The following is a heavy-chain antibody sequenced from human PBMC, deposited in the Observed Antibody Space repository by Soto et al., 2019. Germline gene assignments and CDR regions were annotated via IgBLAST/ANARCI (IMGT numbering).Heavy chain of an antibody. J-gene: IGHJ4*02. CDR2: ISSSLGHA. V-gene: IGHV3-11*03. CDR3: AANWNFGLNF. Sequence: GGSLRLSCVASGFDFSDFHISWVRQAPGKGLEWISYISSSLGHADYAESVKGRFTISRDNAKSSVFLEMSDLRSDDTAVYYCAANWNFGLNFWGQGTLVTVSS. D-gene: IGHD1-1*01. CDR1: GFDFSDFH.